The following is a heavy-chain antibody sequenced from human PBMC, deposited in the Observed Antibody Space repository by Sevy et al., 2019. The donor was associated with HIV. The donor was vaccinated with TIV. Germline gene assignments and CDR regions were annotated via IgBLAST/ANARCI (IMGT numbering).Heavy chain of an antibody. CDR2: IWHDGSNK. D-gene: IGHD4-4*01. CDR1: GLTFSNYV. V-gene: IGHV3-33*08. Sequence: GGSLRLSCAASGLTFSNYVMRWVRQAPGKGLDWVAFIWHDGSNKYMADSVKGRVTISRDNSKNTLFLQMNSLTVEDTAVYYCARETDYSVRWLDAWGQGTLVTVSS. CDR3: ARETDYSVRWLDA. J-gene: IGHJ5*02.